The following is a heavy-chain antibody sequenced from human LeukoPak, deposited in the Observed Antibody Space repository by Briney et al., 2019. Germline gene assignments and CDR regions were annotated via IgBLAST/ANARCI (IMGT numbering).Heavy chain of an antibody. CDR3: ARYRGASGYHFDY. D-gene: IGHD5-12*01. Sequence: ASETLSLTCAVSGGSISSSNWWSWVRQPPGKGLEWIGEIYRSGSTNYNPSLKSRVTISVDKSKNQFSLKLSSVTAADTAMYYCARYRGASGYHFDYWGQGTLVTVSS. CDR2: IYRSGST. V-gene: IGHV4-4*02. CDR1: GGSISSSNW. J-gene: IGHJ4*02.